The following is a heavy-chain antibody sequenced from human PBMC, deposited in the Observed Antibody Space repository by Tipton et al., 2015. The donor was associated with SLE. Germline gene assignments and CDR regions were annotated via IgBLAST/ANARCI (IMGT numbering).Heavy chain of an antibody. J-gene: IGHJ3*01. CDR2: ISHSGST. CDR3: ARGVRDCSGGSCYGCSFDV. D-gene: IGHD2-15*01. CDR1: GYSISSGYY. V-gene: IGHV4-38-2*01. Sequence: TLSLTCAVSGYSISSGYYWGLIRQPPGKGLEWIAYISHSGSTYYNPSLKSRVTISVDTSKNQFSLTLSSVTAADTAVYYCARGVRDCSGGSCYGCSFDVWGQGTMVTVSS.